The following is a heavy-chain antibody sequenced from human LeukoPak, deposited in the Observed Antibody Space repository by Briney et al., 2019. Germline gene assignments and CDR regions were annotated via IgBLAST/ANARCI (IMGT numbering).Heavy chain of an antibody. D-gene: IGHD3-9*01. J-gene: IGHJ1*01. CDR3: ARDILTGSQSRFQH. CDR1: GFAFNNYA. V-gene: IGHV3-23*01. Sequence: PGGSLRLSCAASGFAFNNYAMTWVRQAPGKGLEWVSGITGSGDATSYADSVKGRFTISRDNAKNSLYLQMISLRAEDTAVYYCARDILTGSQSRFQHWGQGTLVTVSS. CDR2: ITGSGDAT.